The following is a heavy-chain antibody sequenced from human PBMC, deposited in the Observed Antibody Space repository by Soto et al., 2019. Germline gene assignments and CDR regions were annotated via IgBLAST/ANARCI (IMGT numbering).Heavy chain of an antibody. D-gene: IGHD5-12*01. V-gene: IGHV3-30-3*01. CDR3: ARDVEMATIRTSEYYYGMDV. Sequence: QVQLVESGGGVVQPGRSLRLSCAASGFTFSSYAMHWVRQAPGKGLEWVAVISYDGSNKYYADSVKGRFTISRDNSKNTLYMQMNSLRADDTAVYYCARDVEMATIRTSEYYYGMDVLGQGTTVTVSS. J-gene: IGHJ6*02. CDR1: GFTFSSYA. CDR2: ISYDGSNK.